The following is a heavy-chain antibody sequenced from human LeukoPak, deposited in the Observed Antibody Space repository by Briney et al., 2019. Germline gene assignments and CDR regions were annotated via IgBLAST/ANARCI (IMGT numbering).Heavy chain of an antibody. CDR2: IYYSGST. D-gene: IGHD3-10*01. CDR3: ARLERVRGVHHYFDY. V-gene: IGHV4-39*07. J-gene: IGHJ4*02. CDR1: GFSFSTYW. Sequence: GSLRLSCAASGFSFSTYWMTWVRQPPGKGLEWIGSIYYSGSTYYNPSLKSRVTISVDTSKNQFSLKLSSVTAADTAVYYCARLERVRGVHHYFDYWGQGTLVTVSS.